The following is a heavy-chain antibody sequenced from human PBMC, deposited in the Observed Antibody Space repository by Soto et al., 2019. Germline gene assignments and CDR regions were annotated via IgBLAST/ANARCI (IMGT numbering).Heavy chain of an antibody. CDR1: GGSISSGGYY. J-gene: IGHJ6*02. Sequence: QVQLQESGPGLVKPSQTLSLTCTVSGGSISSGGYYCSWIRQHPGKGLEWIGYIYYSGSTYYNPSLKSRVTISVDTSKNQFSLKLSSVTAADTAVYYCARDRLPSHYYYYGMDVWGQGTTVTVSS. V-gene: IGHV4-31*03. D-gene: IGHD6-25*01. CDR2: IYYSGST. CDR3: ARDRLPSHYYYYGMDV.